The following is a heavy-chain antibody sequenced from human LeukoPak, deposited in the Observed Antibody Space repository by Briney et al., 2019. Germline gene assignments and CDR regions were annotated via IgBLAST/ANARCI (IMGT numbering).Heavy chain of an antibody. Sequence: LRLSCAASGFTFSSYAMHWVRQPPGKGLEWIGSIYYSGSTYYNPSLKSRVTISVDTSKNQFSLKLSSVTAADTAVYYCASQNYDRSGYYYWVYWGQGTLVTVSS. CDR1: GFTFSSYA. D-gene: IGHD3-22*01. V-gene: IGHV4-39*07. CDR2: IYYSGST. J-gene: IGHJ4*02. CDR3: ASQNYDRSGYYYWVY.